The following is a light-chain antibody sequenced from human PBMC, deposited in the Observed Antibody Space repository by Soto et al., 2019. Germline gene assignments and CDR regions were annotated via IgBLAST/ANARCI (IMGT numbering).Light chain of an antibody. Sequence: QSALTQPPSVSGAPGQSVTISRPGTKNDIGVYDLAPWYQHHPGKAPRLIIYELVQRPSGVPDRFSGSKSGNTASLTVSAIQAADEADYFCKSYAGSNTYVFGSGTKVTVL. CDR3: KSYAGSNTYV. CDR2: ELV. J-gene: IGLJ1*01. CDR1: KNDIGVYDL. V-gene: IGLV2-8*01.